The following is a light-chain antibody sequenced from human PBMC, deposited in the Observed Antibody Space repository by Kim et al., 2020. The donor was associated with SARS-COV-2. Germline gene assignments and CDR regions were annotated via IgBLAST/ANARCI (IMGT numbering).Light chain of an antibody. V-gene: IGLV3-19*01. Sequence: ALGQTVRITCQGDSLRSYYATWYQQKPGQAPILVIYGKNNRPSGIPDRFSGSISGNTASLTITGTQAGDEADYYCNSRDSNDNVVFGGGTKLTVL. CDR2: GKN. CDR3: NSRDSNDNVV. CDR1: SLRSYY. J-gene: IGLJ2*01.